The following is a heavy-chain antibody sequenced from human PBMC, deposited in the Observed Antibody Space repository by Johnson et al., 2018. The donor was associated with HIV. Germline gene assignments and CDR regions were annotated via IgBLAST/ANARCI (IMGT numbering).Heavy chain of an antibody. J-gene: IGHJ3*02. D-gene: IGHD4-17*01. V-gene: IGHV3-53*01. CDR3: AKDSTPWGGDYVGYAFDI. CDR1: GFTVSSNY. Sequence: QLVESGGGLIQPGGSLRLSCAASGFTVSSNYMSWVRQAPGKGLEWVSTIPAGGRNLYYGDSVKGRFTISRDTSKNTLYLQMNSLRAEDTAVYYCAKDSTPWGGDYVGYAFDIWGRGTMVTVSS. CDR2: IPAGGRNL.